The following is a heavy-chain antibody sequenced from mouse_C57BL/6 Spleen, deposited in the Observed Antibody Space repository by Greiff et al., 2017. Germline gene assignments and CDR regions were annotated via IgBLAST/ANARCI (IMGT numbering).Heavy chain of an antibody. Sequence: QVQLQQPGAELVRPGSSVKLSCKASGYTFTSYWMHWVKQRPIQGLEWIGNIDPSDSETRYNQKFKDKATLTVDKSSSTAYMQLSSLTSEDSAVYYCAKTPYYYGSSPYAMDYWGQGTSVTVSS. CDR1: GYTFTSYW. V-gene: IGHV1-52*01. D-gene: IGHD1-1*01. CDR3: AKTPYYYGSSPYAMDY. J-gene: IGHJ4*01. CDR2: IDPSDSET.